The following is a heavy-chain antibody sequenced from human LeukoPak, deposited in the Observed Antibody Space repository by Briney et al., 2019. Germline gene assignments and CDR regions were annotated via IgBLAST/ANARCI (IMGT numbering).Heavy chain of an antibody. J-gene: IGHJ4*02. Sequence: SETLSLTCTVSGGSISSGGYYWSGIRQHPGKGLEWIGYIYYSGSTYYNPSLKSRVTISVDTSKNQFSLKLSSVTAADTAVYYCARYCSGGSCYSGGVDYWGQGTLVTVSS. CDR2: IYYSGST. CDR3: ARYCSGGSCYSGGVDY. D-gene: IGHD2-15*01. V-gene: IGHV4-31*03. CDR1: GGSISSGGYY.